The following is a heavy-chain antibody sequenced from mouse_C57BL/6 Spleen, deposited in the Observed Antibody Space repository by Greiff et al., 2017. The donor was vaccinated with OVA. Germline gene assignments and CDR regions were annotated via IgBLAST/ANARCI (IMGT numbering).Heavy chain of an antibody. J-gene: IGHJ3*01. CDR2: IRSKSSNYAT. CDR3: VRDKRDDYDAGFAY. CDR1: GFTFNTYA. D-gene: IGHD2-4*01. V-gene: IGHV10-3*01. Sequence: EVQRVESGGGLVQPKGSLKLSCAASGFTFNTYAMHWVRQAPGKGLEWVARIRSKSSNYATYYADSVKDRFTISRDDSQSMLSLQMNNLKTEDTAMYYCVRDKRDDYDAGFAYWGQGTLVTVSA.